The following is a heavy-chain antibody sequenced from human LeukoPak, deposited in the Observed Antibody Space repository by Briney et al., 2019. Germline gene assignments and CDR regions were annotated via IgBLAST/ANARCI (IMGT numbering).Heavy chain of an antibody. V-gene: IGHV3-74*01. D-gene: IGHD2-21*02. CDR1: GFAFRNYW. CDR2: INPDGSTT. Sequence: GGSLRLSCVASGFAFRNYWMYRVRQGPGKGLVWLSRINPDGSTTTYADSVKGRFTISRDNNRNSVFLQMDSLRPEDTALYHCAKEVDCPSDCLFFHSWGQGTLVTVSS. CDR3: AKEVDCPSDCLFFHS. J-gene: IGHJ4*02.